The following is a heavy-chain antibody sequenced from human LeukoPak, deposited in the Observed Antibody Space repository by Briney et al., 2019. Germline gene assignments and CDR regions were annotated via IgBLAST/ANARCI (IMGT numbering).Heavy chain of an antibody. V-gene: IGHV3-7*01. Sequence: GGSLRLSCAASGFTFSSYWMSWVRQVPGKRLEWVANINQDGRETYYLDSVKGRFTISRDNAENSLYLQMNSLRAEDTAVYYCARDKVVGATYFDYWGQGTLVTVSS. CDR2: INQDGRET. CDR3: ARDKVVGATYFDY. CDR1: GFTFSSYW. D-gene: IGHD1-26*01. J-gene: IGHJ4*02.